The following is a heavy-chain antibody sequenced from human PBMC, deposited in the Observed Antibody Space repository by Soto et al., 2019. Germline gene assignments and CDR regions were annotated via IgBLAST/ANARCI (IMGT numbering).Heavy chain of an antibody. CDR3: ARNVIADIVVVVAATPPPYYYGMDV. CDR1: GYTFTSYY. J-gene: IGHJ6*02. D-gene: IGHD2-15*01. V-gene: IGHV1-69*13. Sequence: ASVKVSCKASGYTFTSYYMHWVRQAPGQGLEWMGGIIPIFGTANYAQKFQGRVTITADESTSTAYMELSSLRSEDTAVYYCARNVIADIVVVVAATPPPYYYGMDVWGQGTTVTVSS. CDR2: IIPIFGTA.